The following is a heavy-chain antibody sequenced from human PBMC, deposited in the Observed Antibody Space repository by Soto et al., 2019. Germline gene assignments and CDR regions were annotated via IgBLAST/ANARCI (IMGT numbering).Heavy chain of an antibody. J-gene: IGHJ4*02. CDR2: ISVYNGHT. CDR1: GYIFSSYG. CDR3: ARDQGTYGTSSHY. V-gene: IGHV1-18*01. D-gene: IGHD3-16*01. Sequence: ASVKVSCKASGYIFSSYGINWVRQAPGQGLEWMGCISVYNGHTKYAHKFQDRVTMSTDTSASTAYMEVRSLRSDDTAVYYCARDQGTYGTSSHYWGQGTLVTVSS.